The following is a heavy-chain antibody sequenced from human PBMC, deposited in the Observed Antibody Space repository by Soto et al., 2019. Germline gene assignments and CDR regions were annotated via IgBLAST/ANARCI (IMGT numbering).Heavy chain of an antibody. CDR2: ISAYNGNT. CDR1: GYTFTSYG. CDR3: ARTRLSITMIVVVMDSDY. J-gene: IGHJ4*02. D-gene: IGHD3-22*01. V-gene: IGHV1-18*01. Sequence: GASVKVSCKASGYTFTSYGISWVRQAPGQGLEWMGWISAYNGNTNYAQKLQGRVTMTTDTSTSTAYMELRSLRSDDTAVYYCARTRLSITMIVVVMDSDYWGQGTLVTVS.